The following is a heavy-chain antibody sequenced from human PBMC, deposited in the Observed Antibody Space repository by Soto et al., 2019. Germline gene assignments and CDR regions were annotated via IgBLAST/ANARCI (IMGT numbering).Heavy chain of an antibody. CDR3: AGSTNWSLYYLDY. J-gene: IGHJ4*02. D-gene: IGHD6-13*01. CDR2: VYSGGNT. Sequence: XGSMRLWCAASGFTVSSTYMSGVRQAPGKGLEWVSVVYSGGNTYYADSVKGRFTVSRDNSKNTLYLQMNSLRAGDTAVYYCAGSTNWSLYYLDYWGQGTLVTVSS. CDR1: GFTVSSTY. V-gene: IGHV3-53*01.